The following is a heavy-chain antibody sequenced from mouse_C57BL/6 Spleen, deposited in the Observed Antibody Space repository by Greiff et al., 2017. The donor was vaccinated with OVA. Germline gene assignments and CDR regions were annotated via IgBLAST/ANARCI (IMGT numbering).Heavy chain of an antibody. V-gene: IGHV5-6*01. J-gene: IGHJ1*03. CDR1: GFTFSSYG. CDR3: ARQGGQYVDV. CDR2: ISSGGSYT. Sequence: EVQLVESGGDLVKPGGSLKLSCAASGFTFSSYGMSWVRQTPDTRLEWVATISSGGSYTYYPDSVKGRFTISRDNAKNTLYLQMSSLKSEDTAMYYCARQGGQYVDVWGTGTTVTVSS.